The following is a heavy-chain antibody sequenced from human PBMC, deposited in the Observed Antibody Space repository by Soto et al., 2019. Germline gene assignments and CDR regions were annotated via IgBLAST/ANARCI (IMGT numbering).Heavy chain of an antibody. V-gene: IGHV3-7*01. Sequence: GGSLRLSCAASGFTFSSYWMSWVRQAPGKGLEWVANIKQDGSEKYYVDSVKGRFTISRDNAKNSLYLQMNSLRAEDTAVYYCARQRSPLVPAATHAFDIWGQGTMVTVSS. CDR3: ARQRSPLVPAATHAFDI. J-gene: IGHJ3*02. CDR1: GFTFSSYW. CDR2: IKQDGSEK. D-gene: IGHD2-2*01.